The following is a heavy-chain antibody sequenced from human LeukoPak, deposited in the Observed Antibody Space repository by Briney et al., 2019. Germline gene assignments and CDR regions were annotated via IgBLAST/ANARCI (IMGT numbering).Heavy chain of an antibody. CDR2: ISAYNGNA. V-gene: IGHV1-18*01. D-gene: IGHD6-13*01. CDR1: GYTFTSYG. CDR3: ARDSRIRGFDY. Sequence: ASEKVSCKASGYTFTSYGISWVRQAPGQGLEWMGWISAYNGNANYAQKLQGRVTMTTDTSTSTAYMELRSLRSDDTAVYYCARDSRIRGFDYWGQGTLVTVSS. J-gene: IGHJ4*02.